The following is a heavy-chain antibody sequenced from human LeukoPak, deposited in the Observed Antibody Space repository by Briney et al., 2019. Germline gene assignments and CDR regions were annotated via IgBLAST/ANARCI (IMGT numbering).Heavy chain of an antibody. Sequence: GGSLRLSCAASGFTFSSYGMHWVRQAPGKGLEWVAFIRYDGSNKYYADSVKGRFTISRDNSKNTPYLQMNSLRAEDTAVYYCAKDLLWFGELGEYYFDYWGQGTLVTVSS. CDR2: IRYDGSNK. CDR1: GFTFSSYG. D-gene: IGHD3-10*01. J-gene: IGHJ4*02. V-gene: IGHV3-30*02. CDR3: AKDLLWFGELGEYYFDY.